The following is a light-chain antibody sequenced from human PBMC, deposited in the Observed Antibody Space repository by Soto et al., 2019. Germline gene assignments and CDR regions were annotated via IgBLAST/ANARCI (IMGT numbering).Light chain of an antibody. CDR3: QQSHSTPPT. Sequence: DIHMAQSPPSLSASVGDRVTITCRASHNIVTYLNWYQQKAGKAPSLLIYEASHLQSGVPFRLFGSGSGTDFTLTIDNLQHEDSATYYCQQSHSTPPTFGPGTKLEIK. CDR1: HNIVTY. J-gene: IGKJ2*01. V-gene: IGKV1-39*01. CDR2: EAS.